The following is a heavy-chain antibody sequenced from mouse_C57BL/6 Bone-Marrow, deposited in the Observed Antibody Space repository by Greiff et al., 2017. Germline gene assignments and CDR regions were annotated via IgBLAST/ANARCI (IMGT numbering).Heavy chain of an antibody. CDR2: ISDGGSYT. CDR3: ARDGPKPFDY. V-gene: IGHV5-4*01. Sequence: EVQLVESGGGLVKPGGSLKLSCAASGFTFSSYAMSWVRQTPEKRLEWVATISDGGSYTYYPDNVKGRFTISRDNAKNNLYLQMSHLKSEDTAMYYCARDGPKPFDYWGQGTTLTVSS. CDR1: GFTFSSYA. J-gene: IGHJ2*01.